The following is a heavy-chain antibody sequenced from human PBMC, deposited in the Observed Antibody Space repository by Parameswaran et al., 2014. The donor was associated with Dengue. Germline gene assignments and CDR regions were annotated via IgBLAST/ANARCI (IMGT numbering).Heavy chain of an antibody. J-gene: IGHJ4*02. D-gene: IGHD1-14*01. CDR3: ARDVTKRYYFDY. CDR1: GGSISSSSYY. V-gene: IGHV4-39*02. CDR2: IYYSGST. Sequence: SETLSLTCTVSGGSISSSSYYWGWIRQPPGKGLEWIGSIYYSGSTYYNPSLKSRVTISVDTSKNQFSLKLSSVTAADTAVYYCARDVTKRYYFDYWGQGTLVTVSS.